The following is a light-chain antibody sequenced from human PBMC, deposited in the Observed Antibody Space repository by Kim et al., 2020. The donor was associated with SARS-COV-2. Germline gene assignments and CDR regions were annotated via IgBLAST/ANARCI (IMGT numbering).Light chain of an antibody. Sequence: EIVMTQSPATLSVSPGERATLSCRASQTVSNNLAWYQQKPGQAPRLLIYGTSTRATGVPARFSGSGSGTEFTLTISSLQSEDFAVYYCQQYNNWPPYTFGQGTKLEI. J-gene: IGKJ2*01. CDR3: QQYNNWPPYT. CDR2: GTS. V-gene: IGKV3-15*01. CDR1: QTVSNN.